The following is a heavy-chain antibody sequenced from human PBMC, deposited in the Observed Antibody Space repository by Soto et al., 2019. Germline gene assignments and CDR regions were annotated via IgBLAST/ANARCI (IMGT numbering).Heavy chain of an antibody. D-gene: IGHD3-10*01. J-gene: IGHJ4*02. CDR3: VRLFYYGSGSWVE. Sequence: QVQLVQSGAEVKKPGASVKVSCKASGYTFTSYDINWVRQATGQGLEWMGWMNPNNGHTGYAQKFKGRVTMNRNTSISTAYMELDSLRSEDTAVYYCVRLFYYGSGSWVEWGQGTLVTVSS. CDR1: GYTFTSYD. CDR2: MNPNNGHT. V-gene: IGHV1-8*01.